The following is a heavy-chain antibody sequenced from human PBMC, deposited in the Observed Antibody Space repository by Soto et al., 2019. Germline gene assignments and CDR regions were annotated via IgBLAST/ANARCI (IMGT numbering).Heavy chain of an antibody. Sequence: ELQLVESGGGLVQPGGSLRLSCAASGFTFSSYWMSWVRHAPGKGLEWVANIKQYGSEKYYVDSVKGRFTISIDNAKNTLYLQMNILRAEDPAVYYCERVIWGVTTPTYFQHWGQGTLVTVSS. CDR3: ERVIWGVTTPTYFQH. V-gene: IGHV3-7*01. CDR2: IKQYGSEK. D-gene: IGHD4-17*01. J-gene: IGHJ1*01. CDR1: GFTFSSYW.